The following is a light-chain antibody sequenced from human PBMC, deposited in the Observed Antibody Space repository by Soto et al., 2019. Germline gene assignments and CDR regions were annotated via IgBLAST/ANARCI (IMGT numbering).Light chain of an antibody. CDR2: DAF. V-gene: IGKV3-20*01. J-gene: IGKJ2*01. CDR1: QAISNSY. Sequence: EIVLTQSPGTLSLSPGERATLSCRASQAISNSYLAWYQQRPGQAPRLLLSDAFSRATGIPDRFSGSGSGTDFTLTISRLEPEDFAEYYCQQYGNSLPYTFGQGTKVEIK. CDR3: QQYGNSLPYT.